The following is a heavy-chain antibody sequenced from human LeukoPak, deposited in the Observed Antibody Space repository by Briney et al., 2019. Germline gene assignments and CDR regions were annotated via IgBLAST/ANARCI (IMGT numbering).Heavy chain of an antibody. Sequence: ASVKVSCKASGYTFTSYYMHWVRQAPGQGLEWMGIINPSGGSTSYAQKFQGRVTMTRDTSTSTVYMELSSLRSEDTAVYYCARDLGMAARIVVVPGIFDYWGQGNLVTVSS. CDR2: INPSGGST. J-gene: IGHJ4*02. CDR1: GYTFTSYY. CDR3: ARDLGMAARIVVVPGIFDY. V-gene: IGHV1-46*01. D-gene: IGHD3-22*01.